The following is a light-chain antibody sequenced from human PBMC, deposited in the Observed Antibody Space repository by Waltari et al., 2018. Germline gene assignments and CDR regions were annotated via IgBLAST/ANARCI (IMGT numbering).Light chain of an antibody. CDR2: YKSDSYK. V-gene: IGLV5-45*02. CDR3: MSWHSSAHVA. Sequence: QAVLTQPSSLSASPGASASLTCTLRSDINVGAYRTYWYQQKPVSPPQYLLRYKSDSYKQQGSGVPGRFSGSKDASANAGILLISGLQSEDEADYYCMSWHSSAHVAFGGGTKLTVL. J-gene: IGLJ2*01. CDR1: SDINVGAYR.